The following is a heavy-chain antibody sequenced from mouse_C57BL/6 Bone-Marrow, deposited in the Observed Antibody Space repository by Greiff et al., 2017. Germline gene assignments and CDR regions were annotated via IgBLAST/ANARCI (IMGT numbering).Heavy chain of an antibody. V-gene: IGHV5-17*01. D-gene: IGHD1-1*01. J-gene: IGHJ3*01. CDR3: ARRVDYWGFAY. Sequence: EVQGVESGGGLVKPGGSLKLSCAASGFTFSDYGMHWVRQAPEKGLEWVAYISSGSSTIYYEDTVKGRFTISRDNAKNTLFLQMTSLRSEDTAMYYCARRVDYWGFAYWGQGTLVTVSA. CDR2: ISSGSSTI. CDR1: GFTFSDYG.